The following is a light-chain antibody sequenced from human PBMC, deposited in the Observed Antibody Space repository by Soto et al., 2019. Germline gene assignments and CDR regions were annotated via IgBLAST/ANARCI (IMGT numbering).Light chain of an antibody. J-gene: IGKJ4*01. V-gene: IGKV1-5*03. CDR1: QSISSW. CDR2: RAS. Sequence: DLQMTQSPSTLSASVGDRVTITCRASQSISSWLAWYQQKPGKAPKLLIYRASSLQSGVPSRFSGSGSGTEFTLTISSLQPDDFATYYCQQYNSYSLTFGGGTKVEFK. CDR3: QQYNSYSLT.